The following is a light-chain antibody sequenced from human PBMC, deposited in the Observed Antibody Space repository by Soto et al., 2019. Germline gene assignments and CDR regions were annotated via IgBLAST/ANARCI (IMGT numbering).Light chain of an antibody. Sequence: QAVVTQPPSVSGAPGQRVTISCTGSSSNIRAGYDVHWYQQLPGTAPKLLIYGNSNRPSGVPDRFSGSKSGTSASLAITGLQAEDEADYYCQSYDSSLSAWVFGGGTKLTVL. V-gene: IGLV1-40*01. CDR1: SSNIRAGYD. J-gene: IGLJ3*02. CDR2: GNS. CDR3: QSYDSSLSAWV.